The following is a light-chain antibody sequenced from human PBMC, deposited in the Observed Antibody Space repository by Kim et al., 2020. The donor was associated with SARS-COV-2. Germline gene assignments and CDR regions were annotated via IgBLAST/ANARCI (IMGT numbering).Light chain of an antibody. J-gene: IGLJ3*02. CDR1: SLRSYY. Sequence: SSELTQDPAVSVALGQTVRITCQGDSLRSYYASWYQQKPGQATVLVIYGKNNRPSGIPDRFSGSSSGNTASLTITGAQAEDEADYYCNSRNSSGNHWVFGGGTQLTV. CDR3: NSRNSSGNHWV. V-gene: IGLV3-19*01. CDR2: GKN.